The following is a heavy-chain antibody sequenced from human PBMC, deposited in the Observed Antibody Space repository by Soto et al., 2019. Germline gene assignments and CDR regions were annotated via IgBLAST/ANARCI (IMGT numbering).Heavy chain of an antibody. D-gene: IGHD6-19*01. CDR3: ARGGGAVAGTMDY. Sequence: QVQLVQSGAEVKKPGSSVKVSCKASGGTFSSYTISWVRQAPGQGLEWMGRIIPILGIANYAQKFQGRVTSTADKSTSTAYMELSSLRSEDTAVYYCARGGGAVAGTMDYWGQGTLVTVSS. V-gene: IGHV1-69*02. CDR2: IIPILGIA. J-gene: IGHJ4*02. CDR1: GGTFSSYT.